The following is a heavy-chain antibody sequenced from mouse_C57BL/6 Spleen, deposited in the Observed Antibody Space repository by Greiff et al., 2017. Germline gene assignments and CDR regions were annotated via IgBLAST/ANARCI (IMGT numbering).Heavy chain of an antibody. J-gene: IGHJ4*01. CDR3: ARGYYKDAMDY. CDR2: IHPNSGST. D-gene: IGHD2-12*01. V-gene: IGHV1-64*01. CDR1: GYTFTSYW. Sequence: VQLQQPGAELVKPGASVKLSCTASGYTFTSYWMHWVKQRPGPGLEWIGMIHPNSGSTNYNEKFKSKATLTVDKSSSTAYMQLSSLTSEDSAVYYCARGYYKDAMDYWGQGTSVTVSS.